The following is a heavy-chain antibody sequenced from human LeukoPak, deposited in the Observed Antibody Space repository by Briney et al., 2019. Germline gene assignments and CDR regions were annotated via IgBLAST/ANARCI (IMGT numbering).Heavy chain of an antibody. V-gene: IGHV3-23*01. CDR2: TSGSGGST. CDR3: AKDLRPRSGSYSPFDY. J-gene: IGHJ4*02. Sequence: AVSLRLSCAASGFTFSSYAMSWVRQAPGKGLEWVSATSGSGGSTYYADSLKGRFTIARDNSKNTLYLQMNSLRAEHTAVYYCAKDLRPRSGSYSPFDYWGQGTLVTVSS. D-gene: IGHD3-10*01. CDR1: GFTFSSYA.